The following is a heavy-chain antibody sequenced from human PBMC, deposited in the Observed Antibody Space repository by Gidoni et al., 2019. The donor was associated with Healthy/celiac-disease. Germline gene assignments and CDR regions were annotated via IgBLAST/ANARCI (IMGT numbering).Heavy chain of an antibody. D-gene: IGHD6-13*01. CDR2: IYYSGST. J-gene: IGHJ6*02. V-gene: IGHV4-31*03. Sequence: VQMQERDPGLVKPSQTLSLTCTVTGSSISSGGYYWSWIRQHPGKGLEWIGYIYYSGSTYYNPSLKSRVTISVDTSKNQFSLKLSSVTAADTAVYYCARELVRGAYYGMDVWGQGTTVTVSS. CDR1: GSSISSGGYY. CDR3: ARELVRGAYYGMDV.